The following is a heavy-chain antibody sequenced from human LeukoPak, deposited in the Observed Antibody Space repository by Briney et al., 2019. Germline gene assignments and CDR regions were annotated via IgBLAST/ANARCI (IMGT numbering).Heavy chain of an antibody. D-gene: IGHD3-22*01. V-gene: IGHV1-46*01. J-gene: IGHJ6*02. CDR3: AREVPPDSSGISDLDYYGMDV. CDR1: GYTFTNYN. Sequence: ASVKVSCKASGYTFTNYNMHWVRQAPGQGLEWMGIINPSGGSTSYAQKFQGRLTMTRDTSTSTVYMELSSLRSEDTAVYYCAREVPPDSSGISDLDYYGMDVWGQGTTVTVSS. CDR2: INPSGGST.